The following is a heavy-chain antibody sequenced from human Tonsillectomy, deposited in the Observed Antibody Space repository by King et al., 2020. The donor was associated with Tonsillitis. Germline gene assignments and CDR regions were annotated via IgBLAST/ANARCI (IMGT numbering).Heavy chain of an antibody. D-gene: IGHD3-22*01. J-gene: IGHJ4*02. Sequence: VQLVESGGGLVQPGGSLRLSCAASGFTFSSYSMNWVRQAPGKGLEWVSYISSSSSTIYYADSVKGRFTISRDNAKNSLYLQMNSLRAEDTAVYYCAREGPYYDSSGYLDWGQGTLVTVSS. V-gene: IGHV3-48*01. CDR2: ISSSSSTI. CDR3: AREGPYYDSSGYLD. CDR1: GFTFSSYS.